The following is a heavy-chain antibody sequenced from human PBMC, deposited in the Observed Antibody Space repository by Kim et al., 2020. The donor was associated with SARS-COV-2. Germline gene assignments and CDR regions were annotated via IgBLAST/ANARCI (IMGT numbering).Heavy chain of an antibody. D-gene: IGHD3-22*01. V-gene: IGHV3-11*06. CDR3: ARHYYDSSGYPYYFDY. Sequence: SVKGRLTIPRDNAQNSLYLQMNSLRAEDTAVYYCARHYYDSSGYPYYFDYWGQGTLVTVSS. J-gene: IGHJ4*02.